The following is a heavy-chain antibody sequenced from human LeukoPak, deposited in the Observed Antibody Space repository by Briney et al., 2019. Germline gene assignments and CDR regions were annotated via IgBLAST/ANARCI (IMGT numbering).Heavy chain of an antibody. CDR2: IYYSGST. Sequence: PSQTLSLTCTVSGGSISSGDYYWSWIRQPPGKGLEWIGYIYYSGSTYYNPSLKSRVTISVDTSKNQFSLKLSSVTAADTAVYYCARGHDYGDYALPYWGQGTLVTVSS. CDR1: GGSISSGDYY. J-gene: IGHJ4*02. V-gene: IGHV4-30-4*01. CDR3: ARGHDYGDYALPY. D-gene: IGHD4-17*01.